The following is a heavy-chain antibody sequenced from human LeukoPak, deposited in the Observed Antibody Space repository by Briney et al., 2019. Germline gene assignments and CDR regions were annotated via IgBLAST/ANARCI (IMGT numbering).Heavy chain of an antibody. Sequence: GGSLRLSCAASGFTFSSYSMNWVRQAPGKGLEWDSSISSSSSYIYYADSVKGRFTISRDNSKSTLYLQMNSLRAEDTAVYYCAKAAIVDSSGYDLDYWGQGALVTVSS. V-gene: IGHV3-21*04. D-gene: IGHD3-22*01. CDR2: ISSSSSYI. CDR1: GFTFSSYS. CDR3: AKAAIVDSSGYDLDY. J-gene: IGHJ4*02.